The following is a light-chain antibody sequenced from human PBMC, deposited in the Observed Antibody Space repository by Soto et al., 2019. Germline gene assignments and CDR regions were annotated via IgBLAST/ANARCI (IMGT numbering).Light chain of an antibody. CDR1: QSISSY. V-gene: IGKV1-39*01. CDR2: AAS. J-gene: IGKJ1*01. Sequence: DIPMTQSPSSLSASVGDRVTITCRASQSISSYLNWYQQKPGKAPKLLIYAASSLQSGVPSRFSGSGSGTDFTLTISSLQPEDFATYYCQSETFGQGTKVEIK. CDR3: QSET.